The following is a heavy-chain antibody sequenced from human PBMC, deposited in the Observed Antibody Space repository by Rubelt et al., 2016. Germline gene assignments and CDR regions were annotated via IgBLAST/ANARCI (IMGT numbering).Heavy chain of an antibody. D-gene: IGHD1-14*01. Sequence: QLQLEESGPGLVKPSETLSLICSVSGGSMNSAGDHWDWIRQSPGKGLEWIGSIYYSGSTYNNPSLQSRVTISTDTSKKQISLKRNPVTATDTAVYSCARRRTTLGGDFYFDSWGQGLLVTVSS. CDR1: GGSMNSAGDH. CDR2: IYYSGST. CDR3: ARRRTTLGGDFYFDS. V-gene: IGHV4-39*01. J-gene: IGHJ4*02.